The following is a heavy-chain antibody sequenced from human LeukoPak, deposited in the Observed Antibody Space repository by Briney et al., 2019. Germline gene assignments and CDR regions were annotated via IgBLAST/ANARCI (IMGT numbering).Heavy chain of an antibody. CDR3: ARGGCSSTSCYSGGLVDY. CDR2: ITSGSSAL. J-gene: IGHJ4*02. V-gene: IGHV3-48*04. Sequence: GGSLRLSCAASGFTFSSYTMNWVRQAPGKGLEWVSYITSGSSALYYADSVKGRFTISRDNAKNSLYLQMNSLRAEDTAVYYCARGGCSSTSCYSGGLVDYWGQGTLVTVSS. CDR1: GFTFSSYT. D-gene: IGHD2-2*01.